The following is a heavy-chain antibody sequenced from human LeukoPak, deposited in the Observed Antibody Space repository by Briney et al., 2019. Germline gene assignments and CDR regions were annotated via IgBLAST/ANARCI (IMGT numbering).Heavy chain of an antibody. CDR2: IYYSGST. CDR1: GGSISSSSYY. J-gene: IGHJ4*02. Sequence: SETLSLTCTVSGGSISSSSYYWGWIRQPPGKGLEWIGSIYYSGSTYYNPSLKSRVTISVDTSKNQFSLKLSSVTAADTAVYYCASFGVAGYFDYWGQGTLVTVSS. D-gene: IGHD3-3*01. V-gene: IGHV4-39*01. CDR3: ASFGVAGYFDY.